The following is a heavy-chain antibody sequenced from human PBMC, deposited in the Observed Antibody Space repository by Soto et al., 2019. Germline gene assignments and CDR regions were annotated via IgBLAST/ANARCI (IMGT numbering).Heavy chain of an antibody. CDR1: GFTFTRYS. CDR2: TSSTTNYI. V-gene: IGHV3-21*06. Sequence: GGSLILSCAASGFTFTRYSMNWVRQAPGKGLEWVSSTSSTTNYIYYGDSMKGRFTISRDNAKNSLYLEMNSLRAEDTAVYYCARESEDLTSNFDYWGQGTLVTVSS. J-gene: IGHJ4*02. CDR3: ARESEDLTSNFDY.